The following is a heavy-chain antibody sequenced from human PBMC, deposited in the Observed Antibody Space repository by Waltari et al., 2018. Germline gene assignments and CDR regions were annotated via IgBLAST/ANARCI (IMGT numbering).Heavy chain of an antibody. V-gene: IGHV3-23*01. D-gene: IGHD2-2*02. J-gene: IGHJ4*02. CDR3: AKRRYCSSTSCYKYFDY. CDR1: GFTFSSYA. Sequence: EVQLLESGGGLVQPGGSLRLSCAASGFTFSSYAMSWVRQAPGKGLEWVSAISGSGGSTYYADSVKGRFTISRDNSKNTRYLQMNSLRAEDTAVHYCAKRRYCSSTSCYKYFDYWGQGTLVTVSS. CDR2: ISGSGGST.